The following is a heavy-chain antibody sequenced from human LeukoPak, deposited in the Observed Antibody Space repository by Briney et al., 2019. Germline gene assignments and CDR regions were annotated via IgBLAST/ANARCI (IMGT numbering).Heavy chain of an antibody. D-gene: IGHD4-23*01. Sequence: PGGSLRLSCAASGFTFSSYSMNWVRQAPGKGLEWVSSISSSSSYIYYADSVKGRFTISRDNAKNSLYLQMNSLRAEDTAVYYCARAEGYDYGGNQNDYWGQGTLVTVSS. CDR2: ISSSSSYI. J-gene: IGHJ4*02. V-gene: IGHV3-21*01. CDR1: GFTFSSYS. CDR3: ARAEGYDYGGNQNDY.